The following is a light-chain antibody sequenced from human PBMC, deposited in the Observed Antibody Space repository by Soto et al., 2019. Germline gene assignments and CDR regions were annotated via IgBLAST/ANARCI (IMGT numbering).Light chain of an antibody. CDR3: SSYRSTSNLGV. J-gene: IGLJ2*01. Sequence: QSALTQPASVSGSPGQSITISCTGTSSDVGGYNYVSWYQQHPGKAPKLMIHDVSNRPSGVSNRFSGSKSGNTASLTISGLQAEDEADYYCSSYRSTSNLGVFGGGTQLTVL. CDR1: SSDVGGYNY. V-gene: IGLV2-14*01. CDR2: DVS.